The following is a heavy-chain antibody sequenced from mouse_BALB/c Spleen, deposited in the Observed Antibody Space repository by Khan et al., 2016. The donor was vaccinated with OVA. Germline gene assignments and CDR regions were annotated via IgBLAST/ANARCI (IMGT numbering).Heavy chain of an antibody. J-gene: IGHJ4*01. CDR1: GYSITSDYA. CDR2: ISYSGST. V-gene: IGHV3-2*02. D-gene: IGHD4-1*01. Sequence: EVELVESGPGLVKPSQSLSLTCTVTGYSITSDYAWNWIRQFPGNKLEWMGYISYSGSTTYNPSFKSRISITRDTSKNQFFLQLNSVTTEDTATYYCASELGRYYAMDYWGQGTSVTVSS. CDR3: ASELGRYYAMDY.